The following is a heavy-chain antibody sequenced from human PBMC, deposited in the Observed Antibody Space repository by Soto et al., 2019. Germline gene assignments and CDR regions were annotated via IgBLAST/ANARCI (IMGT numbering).Heavy chain of an antibody. V-gene: IGHV4-30-4*01. J-gene: IGHJ1*01. CDR3: ARDLDGLHDDTSGPFPRPG. D-gene: IGHD3-22*01. CDR2: IHSSGSI. CDR1: GGSISSDDYY. Sequence: PSETLSLTCTVSGGSISSDDYYWSWIRQAPGRGLKWIGYIHSSGSIYYNPSLKSRATMSRDTAGNQFSLKVSSGTVADTAVYYCARDLDGLHDDTSGPFPRPGWGQGTLVTVSS.